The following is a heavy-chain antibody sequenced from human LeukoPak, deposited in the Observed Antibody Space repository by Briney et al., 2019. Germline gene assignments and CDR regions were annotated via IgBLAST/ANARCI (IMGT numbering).Heavy chain of an antibody. CDR2: INPNSGGT. Sequence: ASVKVSCKASGYTFTSYGISWVRQAPGQGLEWMGWINPNSGGTNYAQKFQGRVTMTRDTSISTVYMELSRLRSDDTAVYYCARNTMVRGAVYNWFDPWGQGTLVTVSS. D-gene: IGHD3-10*01. CDR1: GYTFTSYG. V-gene: IGHV1-2*02. J-gene: IGHJ5*02. CDR3: ARNTMVRGAVYNWFDP.